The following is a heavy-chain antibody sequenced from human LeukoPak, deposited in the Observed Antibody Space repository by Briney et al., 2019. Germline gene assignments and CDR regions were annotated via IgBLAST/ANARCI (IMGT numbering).Heavy chain of an antibody. CDR2: INLNTGGT. J-gene: IGHJ3*02. D-gene: IGHD2-15*01. V-gene: IGHV1-2*06. Sequence: ASVKVSCKAFGYTFTGYFLQWVRQAPGQGLERMGRINLNTGGTKYTQKFQGRGTMTRDTSITTAYMELNNLRSDDTAVYYCAIAGGGSDAFDIWGQGTMVTVSS. CDR3: AIAGGGSDAFDI. CDR1: GYTFTGYF.